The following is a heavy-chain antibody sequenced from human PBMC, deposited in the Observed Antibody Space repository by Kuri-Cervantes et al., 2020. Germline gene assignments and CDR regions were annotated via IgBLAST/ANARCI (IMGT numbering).Heavy chain of an antibody. CDR2: IWYGGSNK. CDR3: AREGRTYYDILTGVDAFDI. V-gene: IGHV3-33*01. D-gene: IGHD3-9*01. J-gene: IGHJ3*02. Sequence: GGSLRLSCAASGFTFSSYGMHWVRQAPGKGLEWVAVIWYGGSNKYYADSVKGRFTISRDNSKNTLYLQMNSLRAEDTAVYYCAREGRTYYDILTGVDAFDIWGQGTMVTVSS. CDR1: GFTFSSYG.